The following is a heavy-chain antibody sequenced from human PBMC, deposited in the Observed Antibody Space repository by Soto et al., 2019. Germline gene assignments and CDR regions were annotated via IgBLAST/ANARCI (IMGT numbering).Heavy chain of an antibody. D-gene: IGHD5-12*01. CDR2: INHSGST. CDR3: ARDDYSGYESFDY. V-gene: IGHV4-34*01. Sequence: SETLSLTCAVYGGSFSCYYWTWIRQPPGTWLEWIGEINHSGSTNXXPSLKSRVXISVDTSKNQFXLKLTXVTAADTAVCYCARDDYSGYESFDYWGQGTLVTVSS. J-gene: IGHJ4*02. CDR1: GGSFSCYY.